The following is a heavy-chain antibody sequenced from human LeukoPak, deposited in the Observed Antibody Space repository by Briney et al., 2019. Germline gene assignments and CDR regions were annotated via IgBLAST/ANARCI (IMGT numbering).Heavy chain of an antibody. V-gene: IGHV3-21*01. D-gene: IGHD1-26*01. Sequence: GGSLRLSCAASGFTFSSYSMNWVRQAPGKGLEWVSSISSSSSYIYYADSVKGRFTISRDNAKNSLYLQVNSLRAEDTAVYYCTRVRSGSYSHWFESWGQGTLVTVSS. CDR2: ISSSSSYI. CDR3: TRVRSGSYSHWFES. J-gene: IGHJ5*01. CDR1: GFTFSSYS.